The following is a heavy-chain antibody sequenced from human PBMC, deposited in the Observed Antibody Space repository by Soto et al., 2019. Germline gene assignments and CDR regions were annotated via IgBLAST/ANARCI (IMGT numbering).Heavy chain of an antibody. CDR2: ILSLESHK. D-gene: IGHD2-8*01. Sequence: PGGSLRLSCSGFGFNFSDYYMNWIRQSPVKGLEWVSSILSLESHKYYAASVMGRFSVSRDNAKRSLFLQMNNLRAEDTGIYFCATGLKDTSNRPSFDSWGPGTPVTVS. V-gene: IGHV3-11*01. J-gene: IGHJ4*02. CDR3: ATGLKDTSNRPSFDS. CDR1: GFNFSDYY.